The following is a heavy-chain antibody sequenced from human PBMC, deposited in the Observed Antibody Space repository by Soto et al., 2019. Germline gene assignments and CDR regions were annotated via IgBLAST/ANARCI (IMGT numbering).Heavy chain of an antibody. J-gene: IGHJ4*02. CDR3: AKNGGPYDFDY. V-gene: IGHV3-53*01. D-gene: IGHD3-16*01. CDR1: GFTVSSNY. Sequence: GGSLRLSCAASGFTVSSNYMSWVRQAPGKGLEWVSVIYSGGTTYYADSVKGRFTISRDNSKNTLYLQMNSLRTEDTAVYYCAKNGGPYDFDYWGQGTLVTVSS. CDR2: IYSGGTT.